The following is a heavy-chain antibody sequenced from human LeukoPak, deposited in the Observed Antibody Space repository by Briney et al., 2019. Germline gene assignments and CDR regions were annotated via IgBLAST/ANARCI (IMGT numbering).Heavy chain of an antibody. CDR3: ARLSQLGIEGYFDY. D-gene: IGHD7-27*01. CDR2: ISAYNGNT. Sequence: ASVKVSCKASGYTFTNYGISWVRQAPGQGLEWMGWISAYNGNTNYAQKLQGRVTMTTDTSTSTAYMELRSLRSDDTAVYYCARLSQLGIEGYFDYWGQGTLVTVSS. V-gene: IGHV1-18*01. CDR1: GYTFTNYG. J-gene: IGHJ4*02.